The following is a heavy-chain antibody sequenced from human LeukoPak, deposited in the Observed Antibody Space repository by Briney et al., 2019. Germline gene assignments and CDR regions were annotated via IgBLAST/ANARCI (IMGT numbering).Heavy chain of an antibody. Sequence: PGGSLRLSCAASGFTFSSYEMNWVRQAPGKGLEWVSYISSSGSTIHYADSVKGRFTISRDNAKNSLYLQMNSLRAEDTAVYYCARDSSGWYYFDYWGQGTLVTVSS. CDR3: ARDSSGWYYFDY. CDR1: GFTFSSYE. J-gene: IGHJ4*02. CDR2: ISSSGSTI. V-gene: IGHV3-48*03. D-gene: IGHD6-19*01.